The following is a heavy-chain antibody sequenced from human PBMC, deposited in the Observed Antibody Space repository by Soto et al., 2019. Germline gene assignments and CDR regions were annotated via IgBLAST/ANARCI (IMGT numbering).Heavy chain of an antibody. V-gene: IGHV3-23*01. D-gene: IGHD6-13*01. CDR3: AKGRSASSTFDS. Sequence: EVQLLESGGGLVQPGGSLRLSCAASGFTFSNDAMAWVRQAPGKGLECVAFFGLLIGEPEYADSVKGRFTISRDNSKSTLFLEVHNLRPDDTAVYYCAKGRSASSTFDSWGQGTQVTVSS. J-gene: IGHJ4*02. CDR2: FGLLIGEP. CDR1: GFTFSNDA.